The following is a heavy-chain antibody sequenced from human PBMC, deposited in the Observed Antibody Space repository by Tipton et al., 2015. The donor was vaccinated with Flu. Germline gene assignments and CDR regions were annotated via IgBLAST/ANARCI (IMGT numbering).Heavy chain of an antibody. Sequence: GSLRLSCAASGFSVTHKYMSWVRQAPGKGLEWVSVIYSGGTTYYADSVRGRFTISRDNSKNTLYLQMDSLTVEDTGVYYCVREPFYSDTFSYLDWGQGTRVTVSS. CDR3: VREPFYSDTFSYLD. V-gene: IGHV3-66*02. CDR2: IYSGGTT. CDR1: GFSVTHKY. D-gene: IGHD3-16*02. J-gene: IGHJ4*02.